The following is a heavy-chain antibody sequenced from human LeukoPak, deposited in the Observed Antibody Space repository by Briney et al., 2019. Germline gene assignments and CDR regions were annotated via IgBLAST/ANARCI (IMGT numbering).Heavy chain of an antibody. CDR3: AREPPYCAAGDCDSNDSGDDFWYLDL. CDR2: INHDGTKM. V-gene: IGHV3-7*01. CDR1: GFKFNTYW. J-gene: IGHJ2*01. D-gene: IGHD2-8*02. Sequence: PGGSLRLSCEASGFKFNTYWMSWVRQAPGKGLEWVANINHDGTKMYYADSVKGRFSVFRDNAKDSMFLQINTLRVEDTAVYYCAREPPYCAAGDCDSNDSGDDFWYLDLWGRGTLVTVSS.